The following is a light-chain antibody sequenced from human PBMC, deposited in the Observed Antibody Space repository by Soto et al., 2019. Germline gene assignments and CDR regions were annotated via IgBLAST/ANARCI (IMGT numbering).Light chain of an antibody. J-gene: IGKJ2*01. CDR1: QSVSSSY. Sequence: EIVLTQSPGTLSLSPGQRATLSCRASQSVSSSYLAWYQQKPGQAPRLVIYATSRRATGIPDRFGGSGSGTDFTLTISRLEPEDFAVYYCHQYGSSPLYTFGQGTKLEIK. CDR3: HQYGSSPLYT. V-gene: IGKV3-20*01. CDR2: ATS.